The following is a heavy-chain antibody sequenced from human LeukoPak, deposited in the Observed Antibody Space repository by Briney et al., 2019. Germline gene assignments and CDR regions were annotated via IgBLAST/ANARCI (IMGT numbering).Heavy chain of an antibody. CDR3: AKARLRFSLDY. Sequence: TGGSLRLSCAASGFTFSSYGMHWVRQAPGKGLEWVAVISYDGSNKYYADSVKGRLTISRDNSKNTLYLQMNSLRAEDTAVYYCAKARLRFSLDYWGQGTLVTVSS. CDR2: ISYDGSNK. J-gene: IGHJ4*02. CDR1: GFTFSSYG. D-gene: IGHD3-3*01. V-gene: IGHV3-30*18.